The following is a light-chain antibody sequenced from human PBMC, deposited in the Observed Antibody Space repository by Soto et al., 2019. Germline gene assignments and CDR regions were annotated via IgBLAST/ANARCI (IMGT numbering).Light chain of an antibody. Sequence: EIFLTQSPDTLSLSPGERATLTCRASQSVTNYIAWYQQRPGQAPRLLIYDASNRATGIPARFSGSGSGTDFTLTISSLEPDDSAVYYCQQRSHWPPITFGQGTRLEIK. V-gene: IGKV3-11*01. CDR2: DAS. CDR3: QQRSHWPPIT. J-gene: IGKJ5*01. CDR1: QSVTNY.